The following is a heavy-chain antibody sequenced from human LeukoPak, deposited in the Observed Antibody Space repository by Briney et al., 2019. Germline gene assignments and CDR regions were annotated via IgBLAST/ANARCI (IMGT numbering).Heavy chain of an antibody. D-gene: IGHD6-13*01. CDR3: ARDPRAAATGLFAFDI. CDR2: ISYDGSNK. V-gene: IGHV3-30*04. J-gene: IGHJ3*02. CDR1: GFTFSSYA. Sequence: GGSLRLSCAASGFTFSSYAMHWVRQAPGKGLEWVAVISYDGSNKYYADSVKGRFTISRDNSKNTLYLQMNSLRAEDTAVYYCARDPRAAATGLFAFDIWGQGTMVTVSS.